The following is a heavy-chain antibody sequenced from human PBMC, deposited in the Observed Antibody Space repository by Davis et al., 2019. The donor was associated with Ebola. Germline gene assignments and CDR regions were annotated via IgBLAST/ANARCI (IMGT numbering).Heavy chain of an antibody. CDR3: TRDLKQPPPSYYYGMDV. D-gene: IGHD6-13*01. CDR2: IRSKAYGGKT. V-gene: IGHV3-49*04. Sequence: GGSLRLSCTASGFTFGDYAMNWVRQAPGKGLEWVGFIRSKAYGGKTQYAASVKGRFTISRDDSRSIAYLLMNSLKTEDTAVYYCTRDLKQPPPSYYYGMDVWGQGTTVTVSS. J-gene: IGHJ6*02. CDR1: GFTFGDYA.